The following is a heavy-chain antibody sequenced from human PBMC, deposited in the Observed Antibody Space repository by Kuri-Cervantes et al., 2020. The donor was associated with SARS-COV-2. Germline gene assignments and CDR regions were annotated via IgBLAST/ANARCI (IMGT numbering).Heavy chain of an antibody. CDR2: INPNSGGT. Sequence: ASVKVSCKASGYTFTDHYMHWVRQAPGQGLEWMGWINPNSGGTNYAQKLQGWVAMTRDTSLSTAYMELSRLRSDDTAVYYCARSTPFRRLAVISQGGAFDIWGQGTMVTVSS. CDR3: ARSTPFRRLAVISQGGAFDI. V-gene: IGHV1-2*04. J-gene: IGHJ3*02. CDR1: GYTFTDHY. D-gene: IGHD3-22*01.